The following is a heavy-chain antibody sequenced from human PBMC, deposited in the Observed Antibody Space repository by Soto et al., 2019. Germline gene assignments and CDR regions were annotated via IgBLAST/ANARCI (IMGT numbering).Heavy chain of an antibody. J-gene: IGHJ4*02. D-gene: IGHD3-22*01. CDR3: ARGSYYDSSGYYDY. CDR2: IYYSGST. CDR1: GGSIRSGGYY. V-gene: IGHV4-31*03. Sequence: PSETLSLTCTVSGGSIRSGGYYWSWIRQHPGKGLEWIGYIYYSGSTYYNPSLKSRVTISVDTPKNQFSLRLSSVTAADTAVYYCARGSYYDSSGYYDYWGQGTLVTVSS.